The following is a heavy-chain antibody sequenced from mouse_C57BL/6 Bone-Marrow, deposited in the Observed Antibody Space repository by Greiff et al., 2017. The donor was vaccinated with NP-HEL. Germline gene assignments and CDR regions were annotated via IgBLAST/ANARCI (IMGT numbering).Heavy chain of an antibody. D-gene: IGHD2-14*01. CDR3: ARGGTRQAWFAY. CDR2: IYTSDSET. V-gene: IGHV1-61*01. CDR1: GYTFTSYW. Sequence: VPLQQPGAELVRPGSSVKLSCKASGYTFTSYWMDWVKQRPGQGLEWIGNIYTSDSETHYNQKFKNKATLTVDTSSSTAYMQLSSLTSVDSAVYDGARGGTRQAWFAYGGQGNLVTVSA. J-gene: IGHJ3*01.